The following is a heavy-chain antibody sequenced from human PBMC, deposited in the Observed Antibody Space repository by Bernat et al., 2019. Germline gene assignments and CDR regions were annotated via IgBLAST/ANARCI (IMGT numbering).Heavy chain of an antibody. CDR1: GFTFSDYY. D-gene: IGHD6-13*01. Sequence: QVQLVESGGGLVKPGGSLRLSCAASGFTFSDYYMSWIRQAPGKGPEWVSYISSSSSYTNYADSVKGRFTISRDNAKNSLYLQMNSLRAEDTAVYYCAREVPYSTLDYWGQGTLVTVSS. CDR3: AREVPYSTLDY. CDR2: ISSSSSYT. J-gene: IGHJ4*02. V-gene: IGHV3-11*05.